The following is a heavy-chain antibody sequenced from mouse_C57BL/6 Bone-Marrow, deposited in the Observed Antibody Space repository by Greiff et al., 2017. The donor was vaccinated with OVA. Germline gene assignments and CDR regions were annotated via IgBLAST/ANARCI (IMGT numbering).Heavy chain of an antibody. CDR2: INPYNGGT. CDR1: GYTFTDYY. V-gene: IGHV1-19*01. Sequence: VQLQQSGPVLVKPGASVKMSCKASGYTFTDYYMNWVKQSHGKSLEWIGVINPYNGGTSYNQKFKGKATLTVDKSSRTAYRELNSLTSEDSAVDYCARWGVYYYAMDYGGQGTSVTVSA. J-gene: IGHJ4*01. CDR3: ARWGVYYYAMDY.